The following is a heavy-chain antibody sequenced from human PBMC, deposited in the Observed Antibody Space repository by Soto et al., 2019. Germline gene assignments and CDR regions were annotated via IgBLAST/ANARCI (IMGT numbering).Heavy chain of an antibody. Sequence: AASGFSFGSYALSWVRQAPGKGLEWVSTISGSDGKTFYADSVKGRFSISRDTSQSTLYLQMNSLRADDTAMYYCARWSYLDYWGQGTRVTVS. V-gene: IGHV3-23*01. D-gene: IGHD3-3*01. J-gene: IGHJ4*02. CDR2: ISGSDGKT. CDR1: GFSFGSYA. CDR3: ARWSYLDY.